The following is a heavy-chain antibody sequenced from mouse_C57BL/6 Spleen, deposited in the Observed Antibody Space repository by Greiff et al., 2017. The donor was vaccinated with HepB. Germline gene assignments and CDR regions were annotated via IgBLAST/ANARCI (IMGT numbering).Heavy chain of an antibody. D-gene: IGHD2-3*01. J-gene: IGHJ4*01. CDR2: INPSNGGT. V-gene: IGHV1-53*01. Sequence: QVQLQQPGTELVKPGASVKLSCKASGYTFTSYWMHWVKQRPGQGLEWIGNINPSNGGTNYNEKFKSKATLTVDKSSSTAYMQLSSLTSEDSAVYYCAKEEGYDGYPYYYAMDYWGQGTSVTVSS. CDR3: AKEEGYDGYPYYYAMDY. CDR1: GYTFTSYW.